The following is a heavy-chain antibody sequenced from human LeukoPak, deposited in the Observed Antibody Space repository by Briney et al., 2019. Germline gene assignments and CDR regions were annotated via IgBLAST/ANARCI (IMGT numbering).Heavy chain of an antibody. V-gene: IGHV3-30-3*01. CDR3: ARDPLSALAAAGQNPFDP. D-gene: IGHD6-13*01. J-gene: IGHJ5*02. CDR1: GFTFSSYA. CDR2: ISYDGSNK. Sequence: GGSLRLSCAASGFTFSSYAMHWVRQAPGKGLEWVAVISYDGSNKYYADSVKGRFTISRDNSKNTLYLQMNSLRAEDTAVYYCARDPLSALAAAGQNPFDPWGQGTLVTVSS.